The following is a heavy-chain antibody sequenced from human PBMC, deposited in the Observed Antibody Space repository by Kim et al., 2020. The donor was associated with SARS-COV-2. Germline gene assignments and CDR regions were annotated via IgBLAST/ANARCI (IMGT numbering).Heavy chain of an antibody. CDR1: GGSFSGYY. CDR3: ARGRVVLMVYAKQLVAQQNWFDP. CDR2: INHSGST. D-gene: IGHD2-8*01. Sequence: SETLSLTCAVYGGSFSGYYWSWIRQPPGKGLEWIGEINHSGSTNYNPSLKSRVTISVDTSKNQFSLKLSSVTDADTAVYYCARGRVVLMVYAKQLVAQQNWFDPWGQGTLVTVSS. J-gene: IGHJ5*02. V-gene: IGHV4-34*01.